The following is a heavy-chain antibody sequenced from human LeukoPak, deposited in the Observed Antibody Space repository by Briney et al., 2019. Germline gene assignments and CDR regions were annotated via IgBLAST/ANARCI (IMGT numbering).Heavy chain of an antibody. D-gene: IGHD2-2*01. CDR1: GYTFTGYY. J-gene: IGHJ5*02. CDR2: INPNSGGT. CDR3: ARSYCSSTSCLNWFDP. Sequence: GASVKVSCKASGYTFTGYYMHWVRQAPGQGLEWMGWINPNSGGTNYAQKFQGWVTMTRDTSISTAYMELSRLRSDDTAVYYCARSYCSSTSCLNWFDPWGQGTLVTVSS. V-gene: IGHV1-2*04.